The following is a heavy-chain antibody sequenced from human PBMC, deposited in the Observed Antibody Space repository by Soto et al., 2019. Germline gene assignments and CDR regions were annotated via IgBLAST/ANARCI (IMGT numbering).Heavy chain of an antibody. CDR3: ARESHNILTGPPWVWYFDL. CDR1: GGSFSGHY. D-gene: IGHD3-9*01. V-gene: IGHV4-34*01. CDR2: INDRGSI. J-gene: IGHJ2*01. Sequence: QVQLQQWGAGPLRPLETLSLTCGVSGGSFSGHYWAWIRQSPGKGLEWIGEINDRGSINYNPSLKSRVSISVDTSKNHYSLNLRSVTAADTAVYSCARESHNILTGPPWVWYFDLWGRGTLVTVSS.